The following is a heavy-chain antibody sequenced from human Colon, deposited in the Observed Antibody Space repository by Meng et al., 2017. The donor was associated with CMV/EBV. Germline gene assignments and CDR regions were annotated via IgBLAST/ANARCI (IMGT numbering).Heavy chain of an antibody. CDR2: ISPMFGTS. V-gene: IGHV1-69*05. CDR3: ASTPGLGLGYYGMDV. Sequence: SVKVSCKASGGTFSSYAISWVRQAPGQGLDYMGEISPMFGTSYHSQKFQGRVTITTDESTSTAYMALSSLRSEDTAVYYCASTPGLGLGYYGMDVWGQGTTVTVSS. J-gene: IGHJ6*02. D-gene: IGHD3-16*01. CDR1: GGTFSSYA.